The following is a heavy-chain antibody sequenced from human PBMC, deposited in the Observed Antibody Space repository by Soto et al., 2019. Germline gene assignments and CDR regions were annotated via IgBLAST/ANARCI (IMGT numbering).Heavy chain of an antibody. CDR3: ARGVAVSNTFSFDS. D-gene: IGHD6-19*01. J-gene: IGHJ4*02. Sequence: QVQLQESGPGLVKPSETLSLTCTVSGDLISNYHWNWIRQTPGKGLEWIGYVHNNGRTDYNPSLKSRVTISIGTCNKLFSLKLTSMTAADTAVYYCARGVAVSNTFSFDSWGQGTLVTVSS. CDR2: VHNNGRT. CDR1: GDLISNYH. V-gene: IGHV4-59*01.